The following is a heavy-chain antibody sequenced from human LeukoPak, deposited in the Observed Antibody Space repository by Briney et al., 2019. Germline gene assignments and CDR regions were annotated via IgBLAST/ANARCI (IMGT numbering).Heavy chain of an antibody. Sequence: PGGSLRLSCVTPGFTFSTYVMSWVRRFPGKGLEWLSSIGTSGATTTYADSVKGRFTISRDNSENTLYLQMNSPRVEDTAEYYCARIERCDYWGQGTLVTVSS. CDR3: ARIERCDY. V-gene: IGHV3-23*01. CDR2: IGTSGATT. CDR1: GFTFSTYV. J-gene: IGHJ4*02.